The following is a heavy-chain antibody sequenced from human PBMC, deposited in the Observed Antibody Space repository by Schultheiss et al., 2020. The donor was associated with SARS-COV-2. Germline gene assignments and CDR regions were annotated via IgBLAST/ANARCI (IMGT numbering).Heavy chain of an antibody. Sequence: GGSLRLSCVASGFTFSNYAMSWVRQAPGKGLEWVSYISSSGSTIYYADSVKGRFTISRDNAKNSLYLQMNSLRAEDTAVYYCARDGYYDFWSGYGGYYMDVWGKGTTVTVSS. CDR2: ISSSGSTI. J-gene: IGHJ6*03. CDR3: ARDGYYDFWSGYGGYYMDV. D-gene: IGHD3-3*01. CDR1: GFTFSNYA. V-gene: IGHV3-48*04.